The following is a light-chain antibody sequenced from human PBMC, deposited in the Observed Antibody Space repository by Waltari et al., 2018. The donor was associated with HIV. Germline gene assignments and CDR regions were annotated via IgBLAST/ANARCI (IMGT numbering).Light chain of an antibody. V-gene: IGKV3-15*01. Sequence: EIVMTQYPATLSVSPGERATLSCRASQSVSSNLAWYQQKPGQAPRLLVFGASTRATGIPARFSGSGSGTEFTLTISSLQSEDFAVYYCQQYNNWPPEITFGPGTKVDIK. CDR1: QSVSSN. CDR2: GAS. CDR3: QQYNNWPPEIT. J-gene: IGKJ3*01.